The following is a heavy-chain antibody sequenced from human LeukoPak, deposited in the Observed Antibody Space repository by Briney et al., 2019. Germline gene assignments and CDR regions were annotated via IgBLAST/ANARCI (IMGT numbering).Heavy chain of an antibody. D-gene: IGHD2-15*01. CDR2: IYYSGST. CDR3: ARSVVVVAPFDP. J-gene: IGHJ5*02. V-gene: IGHV4-59*08. Sequence: SETLSLTCAVYGGSFSGYYWSWIRQPPGKGLEWIGYIYYSGSTNYNPSLKSRVTISVDTSKNQFSLKLSSVTAADTAVYYCARSVVVVAPFDPWGQGTLVTVSS. CDR1: GGSFSGYY.